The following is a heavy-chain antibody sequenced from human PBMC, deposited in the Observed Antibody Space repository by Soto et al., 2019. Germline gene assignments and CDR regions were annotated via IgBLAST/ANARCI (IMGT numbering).Heavy chain of an antibody. CDR2: IIPIFGTA. CDR3: AHGGGYSYGFGPFDY. D-gene: IGHD5-18*01. CDR1: GGPFSSYA. V-gene: IGHV1-69*13. J-gene: IGHJ4*02. Sequence: GASVKVSCKSSGGPFSSYAISWVRQAPGQGLEWMGGIIPIFGTANYAQKFQGRVTITADESTSTAYMELSSLRSEDTAVYYCAHGGGYSYGFGPFDYWGQGTLVTVSS.